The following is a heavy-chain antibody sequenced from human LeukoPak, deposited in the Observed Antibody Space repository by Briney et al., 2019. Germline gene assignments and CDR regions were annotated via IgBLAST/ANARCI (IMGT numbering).Heavy chain of an antibody. V-gene: IGHV3-23*01. CDR3: ASRKEYTTSSVLY. D-gene: IGHD6-6*01. J-gene: IGHJ4*02. Sequence: GGSLRLSCAASGFTFTNYVMTWVRQAPGKGLEWVSGISVSGADTYYADSVKGRFTISRDNSKNTVSLRMNSLRAEDSAVYYCASRKEYTTSSVLYWGQGTLVTVSS. CDR2: ISVSGADT. CDR1: GFTFTNYV.